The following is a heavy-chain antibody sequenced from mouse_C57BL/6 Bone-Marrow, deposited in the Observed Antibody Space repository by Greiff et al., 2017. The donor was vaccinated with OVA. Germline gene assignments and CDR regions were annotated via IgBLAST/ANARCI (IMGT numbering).Heavy chain of an antibody. J-gene: IGHJ4*01. CDR3: TRGYSNYYAMDY. Sequence: QVQLKESGAELVRPGASVTLSCKASGYTFTDYEMHWVKQTPVHGLEWIGAIDPETGGTAYNQKFKGKAILTADKASSTAYMELRSLTSEDSAVDSCTRGYSNYYAMDYWGQGTSVTVSS. V-gene: IGHV1-15*01. D-gene: IGHD2-5*01. CDR1: GYTFTDYE. CDR2: IDPETGGT.